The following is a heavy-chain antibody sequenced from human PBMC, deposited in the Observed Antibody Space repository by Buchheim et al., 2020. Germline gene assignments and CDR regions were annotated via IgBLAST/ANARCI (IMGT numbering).Heavy chain of an antibody. CDR2: ISSSSSYI. Sequence: EVQLVESGGGLVKPGGSLRLSCAASGFTFSSYSMNWVRQAPGKGLEWVSSISSSSSYIYYADSVQGRFTISRDNAKNSLYLQMNSLRAEDTAVYYCATQESAVDAFDYWGQGTL. CDR1: GFTFSSYS. CDR3: ATQESAVDAFDY. J-gene: IGHJ4*02. D-gene: IGHD6-19*01. V-gene: IGHV3-21*01.